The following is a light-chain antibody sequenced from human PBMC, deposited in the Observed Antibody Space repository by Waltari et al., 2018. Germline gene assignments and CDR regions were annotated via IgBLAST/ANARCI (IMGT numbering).Light chain of an antibody. J-gene: IGLJ2*01. V-gene: IGLV1-47*01. Sequence: QSLLTQSPSTSGTPGQRVTISCSGSSSNIGTNYVYWYQQLPGTAPKLLITRNKQRPAGVPARFSGSKSGTSASLAISGLRSEDEAVYYCAACDDSLSAVVFGGGTRLTVL. CDR2: RNK. CDR1: SSNIGTNY. CDR3: AACDDSLSAVV.